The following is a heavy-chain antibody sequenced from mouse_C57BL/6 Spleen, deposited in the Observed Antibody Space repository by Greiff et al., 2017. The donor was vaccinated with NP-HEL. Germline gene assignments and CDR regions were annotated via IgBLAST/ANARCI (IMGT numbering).Heavy chain of an antibody. Sequence: VKLQESGAELVKPGASVKLSCTASGFNIKDYYMHWVKQRTEQGLEWIGMIHPNSGSTNYNEKFKSKATLTVDKSSSTAYMQLSSLTSEDSAVYYCARVMVMKWYFDVWGTGTTVTVSS. J-gene: IGHJ1*03. CDR2: IHPNSGST. CDR3: ARVMVMKWYFDV. V-gene: IGHV1-64*01. D-gene: IGHD2-1*01. CDR1: GFNIKDYY.